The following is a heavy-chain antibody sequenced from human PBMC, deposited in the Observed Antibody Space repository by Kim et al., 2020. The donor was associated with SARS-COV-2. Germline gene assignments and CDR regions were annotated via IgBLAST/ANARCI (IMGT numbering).Heavy chain of an antibody. V-gene: IGHV3-9*01. Sequence: GGSLRLSCAGSGFTFGDYAMHWVRQAPGKGLEWVSGISWNSGSIGYADSVKGRFTISRDNAKNSLYLQMNSLRAEDTALYYCAKDSPPYCSSTSCYYYYYMGVWGKGTTVTDSS. CDR1: GFTFGDYA. CDR2: ISWNSGSI. D-gene: IGHD2-2*01. J-gene: IGHJ6*03. CDR3: AKDSPPYCSSTSCYYYYYMGV.